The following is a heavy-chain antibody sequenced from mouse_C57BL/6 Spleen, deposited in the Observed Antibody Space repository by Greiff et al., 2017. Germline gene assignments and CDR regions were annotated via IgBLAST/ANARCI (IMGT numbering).Heavy chain of an antibody. D-gene: IGHD1-1*01. CDR2: IWRGGST. V-gene: IGHV2-5*01. J-gene: IGHJ1*03. Sequence: QVHVKQSGPGLVQPSQSLSITCTVSGFSLTSYGVHWVRQSPGKGLEWLGVIWRGGSTDYNAAFMSRLSITKDNSKSQVFFKMNSLQADDTAIYYCAKIYYGSSLSYWYFDVWGTGTTVTVSS. CDR1: GFSLTSYG. CDR3: AKIYYGSSLSYWYFDV.